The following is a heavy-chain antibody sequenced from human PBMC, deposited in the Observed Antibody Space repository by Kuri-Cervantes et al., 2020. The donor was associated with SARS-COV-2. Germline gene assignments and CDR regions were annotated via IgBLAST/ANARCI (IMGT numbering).Heavy chain of an antibody. CDR3: ARAGNYDFRGGMDV. CDR2: ISWNSGSI. Sequence: SLKISCAASGFTFDDYAMHWVRQAPGKGLEWVSGISWNSGSIGYADSVKGRFTISRDNAKNSLYLQMNSLRAEDTALYHCARAGNYDFRGGMDVWGQGTTVTVSS. D-gene: IGHD3-3*01. V-gene: IGHV3-9*01. J-gene: IGHJ6*02. CDR1: GFTFDDYA.